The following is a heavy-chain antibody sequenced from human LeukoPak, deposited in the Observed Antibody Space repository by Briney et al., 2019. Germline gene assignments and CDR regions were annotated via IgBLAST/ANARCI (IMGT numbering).Heavy chain of an antibody. D-gene: IGHD7-27*01. CDR1: GDTFSSYA. Sequence: GSSVKVSCKASGDTFSSYAISWVRQAPGQGLEWMGRIIPIFGIANYAQKFQGRVTITADKSTSTAYMELSSLRSEDTAVYYCARDETGDPTVGYWGQGTLVTVSS. CDR3: ARDETGDPTVGY. J-gene: IGHJ4*02. V-gene: IGHV1-69*04. CDR2: IIPIFGIA.